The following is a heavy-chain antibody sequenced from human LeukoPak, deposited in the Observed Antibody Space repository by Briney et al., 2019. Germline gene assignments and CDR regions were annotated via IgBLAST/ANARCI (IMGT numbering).Heavy chain of an antibody. CDR1: GFTFSSYA. J-gene: IGHJ4*02. CDR3: TARYDSSGYYNFDY. V-gene: IGHV3-23*01. CDR2: IDGSGSST. D-gene: IGHD3-22*01. Sequence: GGSLRLSCAASGFTFSSYAMSWVRQAPGKGLEWVSTIDGSGSSTYYADSVKGRFTISRDNSKNTLYLQMNSLKTEDTAVYYCTARYDSSGYYNFDYWGQGTLVTVSS.